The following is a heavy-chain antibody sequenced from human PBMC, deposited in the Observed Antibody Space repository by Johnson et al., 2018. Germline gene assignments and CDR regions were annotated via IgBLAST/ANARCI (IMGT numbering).Heavy chain of an antibody. Sequence: VQLQESGGGLVQPGGSLRLSCAASGFSFSTYWMHWVRQGPGKGLVWVSRINSDGSSTRYADSVKGRFTISRDNAKNSLYLQMNSLRGGDAAGYYCAGGDGRDTAMEPYYYYGMDVWGQGTTVTVS. J-gene: IGHJ6*02. CDR2: INSDGSST. V-gene: IGHV3-74*01. CDR3: AGGDGRDTAMEPYYYYGMDV. CDR1: GFSFSTYW. D-gene: IGHD5-18*01.